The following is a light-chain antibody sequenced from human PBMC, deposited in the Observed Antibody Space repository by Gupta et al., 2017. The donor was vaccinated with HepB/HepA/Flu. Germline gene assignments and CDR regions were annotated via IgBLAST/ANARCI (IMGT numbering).Light chain of an antibody. V-gene: IGKV4-1*01. CDR3: QQYYTAPFT. J-gene: IGKJ3*01. CDR2: WAS. Sequence: DIVMTQSPDSLAVSLGERATFNCKSSQSVLASSNSKNYLAWYQQKPRQPPELLVYWASTREFGVPDRFSGSGSGTDFTLTINSLQAEDVAIYYCQQYYTAPFTFGPGTKVDI. CDR1: QSVLASSNSKNY.